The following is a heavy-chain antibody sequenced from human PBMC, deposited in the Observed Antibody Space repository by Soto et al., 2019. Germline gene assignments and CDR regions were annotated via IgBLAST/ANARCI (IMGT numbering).Heavy chain of an antibody. Sequence: GGSLRLSCAASGFTFSNAWMSWVRQAPGKGLEWVGRIKSKTDGGTTDYAAPVKGRFTISRDDSKNTLYLQMNSLKTEDTAMYYCTTDLGATLFDYWGQGTLVTVSS. CDR1: GFTFSNAW. CDR2: IKSKTDGGTT. J-gene: IGHJ4*02. V-gene: IGHV3-15*01. CDR3: TTDLGATLFDY. D-gene: IGHD1-26*01.